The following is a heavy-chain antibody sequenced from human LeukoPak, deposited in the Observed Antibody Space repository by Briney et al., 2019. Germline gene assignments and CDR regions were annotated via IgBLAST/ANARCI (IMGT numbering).Heavy chain of an antibody. J-gene: IGHJ3*02. CDR3: AKDHKSISDAFDI. Sequence: GGSLRLSCAASGFTFSSYSMNWVRQAPGKGLEWVSYISSSAIAIYYADSVKGRFTIPRDNAKNSLYLQMNSLRAEDTAVYYCAKDHKSISDAFDIWGQGTMVTVSS. CDR1: GFTFSSYS. V-gene: IGHV3-48*01. CDR2: ISSSAIAI.